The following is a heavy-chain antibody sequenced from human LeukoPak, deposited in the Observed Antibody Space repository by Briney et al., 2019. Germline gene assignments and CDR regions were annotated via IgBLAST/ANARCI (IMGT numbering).Heavy chain of an antibody. CDR3: ARDGIAAAVHWYFDL. V-gene: IGHV4-59*01. Sequence: SETLSLTCTVSGGSISSYYWTWIRQPPGKGLEWIGEIYHSGNTNYNPSLKSRVTISVDTSKNQFSLKLSSVTAADTAVYYCARDGIAAAVHWYFDLWGRGTLVTVSS. J-gene: IGHJ2*01. D-gene: IGHD6-13*01. CDR1: GGSISSYY. CDR2: IYHSGNT.